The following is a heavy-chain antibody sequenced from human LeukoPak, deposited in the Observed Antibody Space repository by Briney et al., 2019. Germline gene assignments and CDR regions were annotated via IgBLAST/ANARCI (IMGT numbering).Heavy chain of an antibody. CDR2: MNPNDGDT. CDR3: VRGYNRRLFTNYFDP. V-gene: IGHV1-8*01. J-gene: IGHJ5*02. Sequence: ASVKVSCKTSGYTFNTYDINWVRQALGQGLEWMRWMNPNDGDTDYAPKFRGRVTMTRNASIGTAYMELSSLRSEDTAVYYCVRGYNRRLFTNYFDPWGQGSLVTVSS. D-gene: IGHD1-7*01. CDR1: GYTFNTYD.